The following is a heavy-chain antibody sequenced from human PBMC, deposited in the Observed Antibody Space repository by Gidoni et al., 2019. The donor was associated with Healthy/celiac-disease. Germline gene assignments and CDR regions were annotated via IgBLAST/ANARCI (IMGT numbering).Heavy chain of an antibody. J-gene: IGHJ3*02. V-gene: IGHV3-7*01. D-gene: IGHD4-17*01. CDR1: GFPFSSSW. CDR2: IKQDGSEK. Sequence: EVQLVESGGGLVQPGGSLRLSFAAAGFPFSSSWMSWVRQAPGKGLEWVANIKQDGSEKYYVDSVKGRFTISRDNAKNSLYLQMNSLRAEDTAVYYCARDIVRGTTVTTFWLAHDAFDIWGQGTMVTVSS. CDR3: ARDIVRGTTVTTFWLAHDAFDI.